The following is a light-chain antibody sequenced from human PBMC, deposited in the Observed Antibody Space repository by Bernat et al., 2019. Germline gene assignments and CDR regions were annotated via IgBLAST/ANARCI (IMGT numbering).Light chain of an antibody. CDR2: EVT. Sequence: QSALTQPASVSGSPGQSITISCTGTSSDVGTYNLVSWYQHHPGKAPKLKIYEVTRGPSGVSERFSGSKSGNTASLTISGLQAEDEADYYCCSYAGSSNWVFGGGTKLTVL. CDR1: SSDVGTYNL. CDR3: CSYAGSSNWV. J-gene: IGLJ3*02. V-gene: IGLV2-23*02.